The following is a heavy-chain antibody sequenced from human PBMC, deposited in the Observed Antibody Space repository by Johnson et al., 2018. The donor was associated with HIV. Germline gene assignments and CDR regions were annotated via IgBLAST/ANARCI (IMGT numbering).Heavy chain of an antibody. CDR2: IKQDGSEK. V-gene: IGHV3-7*01. CDR3: ARARDYNFWSPATDI. Sequence: VQLVESGGGLVQPGGSLRLSCAASGFTFDDYAMHWVRQAPGKGLEWVANIKQDGSEKYYVDSVKGRFTISRDNAKNSLYLQMNSLRAEDTAVYYCARARDYNFWSPATDIWGQGTMVTVSS. D-gene: IGHD3-3*01. CDR1: GFTFDDYA. J-gene: IGHJ3*02.